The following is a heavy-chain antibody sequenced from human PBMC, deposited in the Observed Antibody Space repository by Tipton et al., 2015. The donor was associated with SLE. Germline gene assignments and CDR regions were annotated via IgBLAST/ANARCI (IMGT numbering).Heavy chain of an antibody. CDR3: ARGGGGGSGRWGDYYYGMDV. CDR1: GYSISSGYY. Sequence: TLSLTCTVSGYSISSGYYWGWIRQPPGKGLEWIGSIYHSGSTYYNPSLKSRVTISVDTSKDQFSLKLNSVTAADTAVYYCARGGGGGSGRWGDYYYGMDVWGQGTTVTVSS. CDR2: IYHSGST. J-gene: IGHJ6*02. V-gene: IGHV4-38-2*02. D-gene: IGHD6-19*01.